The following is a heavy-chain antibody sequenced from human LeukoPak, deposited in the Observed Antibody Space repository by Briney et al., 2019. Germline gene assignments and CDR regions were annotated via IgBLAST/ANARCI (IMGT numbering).Heavy chain of an antibody. D-gene: IGHD3-10*01. CDR1: GGSISSYNW. V-gene: IGHV4-4*02. CDR2: IYHSGST. J-gene: IGHJ4*02. Sequence: SGTLSLTCSVSGGSISSYNWWSWVRQPPGKGLEWIGDIYHSGSTNYNPSLKSRVTISVDKSKNQFSLKLNSVTAADTAVYYCARLVRGIYDYFDYWGQGTLVTVSS. CDR3: ARLVRGIYDYFDY.